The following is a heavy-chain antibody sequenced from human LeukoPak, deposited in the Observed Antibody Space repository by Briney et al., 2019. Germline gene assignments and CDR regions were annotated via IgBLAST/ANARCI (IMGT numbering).Heavy chain of an antibody. CDR1: GGYISSGSYY. V-gene: IGHV4-39*01. Sequence: SETLSLTCTVSGGYISSGSYYWAWIRQPPGKGLEWIGSIYSSGSTYYNPSLKSRLTISVDTSKNQFSLKLSSATAPDTAVYYCARAHGFGGYKYYFDYWGQGTQVTVSS. J-gene: IGHJ4*02. CDR2: IYSSGST. CDR3: ARAHGFGGYKYYFDY. D-gene: IGHD5-12*01.